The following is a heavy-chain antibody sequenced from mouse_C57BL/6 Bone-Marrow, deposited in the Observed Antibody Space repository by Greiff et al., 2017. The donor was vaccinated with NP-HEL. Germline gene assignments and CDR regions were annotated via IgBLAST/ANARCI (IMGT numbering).Heavy chain of an antibody. CDR3: TMVTNWYFDV. J-gene: IGHJ1*03. CDR2: IDPENGDT. CDR1: GFNIKDDY. V-gene: IGHV14-4*01. D-gene: IGHD2-1*01. Sequence: EVQLQQSGAELVRPGASVKLSCTASGFNIKDDYMHWVKQRPEQGLEWIGWIDPENGDTEYASKFQGKATITADTSSNTAYLQLSSLTSEDTAVDYCTMVTNWYFDVWGTGTTVTVSS.